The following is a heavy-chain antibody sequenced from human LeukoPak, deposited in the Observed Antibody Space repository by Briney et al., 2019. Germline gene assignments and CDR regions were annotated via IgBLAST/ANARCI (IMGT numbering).Heavy chain of an antibody. V-gene: IGHV4-34*01. CDR3: ARDLGTDGPDWYFDP. J-gene: IGHJ2*01. Sequence: KSSETLSLTCAVYGGSFSGYYWSWIRQPPGKGLEWIGEINHSGSTNYNPSLKSRVTISVDTSKNQFSLKLSSVTAADTAVYYCARDLGTDGPDWYFDPWGRGTLVTVSS. D-gene: IGHD1-1*01. CDR2: INHSGST. CDR1: GGSFSGYY.